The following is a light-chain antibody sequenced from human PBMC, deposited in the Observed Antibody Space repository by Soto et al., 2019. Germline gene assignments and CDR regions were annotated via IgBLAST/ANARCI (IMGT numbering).Light chain of an antibody. V-gene: IGLV2-23*02. J-gene: IGLJ1*01. CDR1: SSDFGNYNL. Sequence: QSVLTQPASVSGSPGQSITISCTGTSSDFGNYNLVSWYQQHPGKVPKLILFEVNKRPPGVSGRFSGSKSGNTASLTISGLQAEDEADYYCCSFTSSNTHVFGTGTKLTVL. CDR3: CSFTSSNTHV. CDR2: EVN.